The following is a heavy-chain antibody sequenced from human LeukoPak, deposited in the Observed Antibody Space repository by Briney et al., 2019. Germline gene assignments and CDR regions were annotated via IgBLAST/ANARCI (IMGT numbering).Heavy chain of an antibody. CDR2: IYYSGSSGST. CDR3: ARGNNGGDY. CDR1: WGPIRGYH. V-gene: IGHV4-59*01. Sequence: SETLSLTRSVSWGPIRGYHGSWIRQPPGKGLEWIGYIYYSGSSGSTNYNPSLKSRVTISVDTSKNQFSLNLSSVTAEDTAVYYCARGNNGGDYWGQGTLVTVSS. D-gene: IGHD1/OR15-1a*01. J-gene: IGHJ4*02.